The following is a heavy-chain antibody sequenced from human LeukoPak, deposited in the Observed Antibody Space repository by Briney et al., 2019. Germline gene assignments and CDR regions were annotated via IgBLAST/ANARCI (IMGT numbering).Heavy chain of an antibody. J-gene: IGHJ4*02. CDR2: ISYDGSNK. V-gene: IGHV3-30-3*01. D-gene: IGHD6-6*01. Sequence: GGSLRLSCAVSGFTFSSYAMHWVRQAPGKGLEWVAVISYDGSNKYYADPVKGRFTISRDNSKNTLYLQMNSLRAEDTAVYYRARGNIAARFFDYWGQGTLVTVSS. CDR3: ARGNIAARFFDY. CDR1: GFTFSSYA.